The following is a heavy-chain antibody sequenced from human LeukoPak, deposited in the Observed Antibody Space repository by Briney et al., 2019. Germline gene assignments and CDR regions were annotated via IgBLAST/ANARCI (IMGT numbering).Heavy chain of an antibody. D-gene: IGHD3-22*01. CDR1: GGSITGSSYY. CDR2: MYCSGST. CDR3: ARHYYDSTGYYYFDY. J-gene: IGHJ4*02. V-gene: IGHV4-39*01. Sequence: PSETLSLTCSVSGGSITGSSYYWGWIRQPPGKGLEWIGSMYCSGSTYYNPSLKSRVTISVDTSKNQFSLKLSSVTAADTAVYYCARHYYDSTGYYYFDYWGQGTLVTVSS.